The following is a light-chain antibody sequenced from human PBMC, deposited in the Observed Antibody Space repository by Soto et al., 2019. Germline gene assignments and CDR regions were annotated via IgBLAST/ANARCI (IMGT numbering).Light chain of an antibody. CDR3: QEYGPSPLT. Sequence: EIVLTQSPDTLSLSPGETATLSCRASQSVKTNYLGWYQQKAGQAPRLLIHATYNRATGIPDRFSGSGSGTNFTLPISRLEPEDFAVYFCQEYGPSPLTLGGGTKVEIK. CDR2: ATY. CDR1: QSVKTNY. V-gene: IGKV3-20*01. J-gene: IGKJ4*01.